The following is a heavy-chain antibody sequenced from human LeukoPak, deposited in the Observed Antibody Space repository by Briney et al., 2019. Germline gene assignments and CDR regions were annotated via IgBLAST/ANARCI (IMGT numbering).Heavy chain of an antibody. J-gene: IGHJ4*02. Sequence: EGSLRLSCAASGFTFSNYWMNWVRQAPGKGLEWVANINQDGSEKYYVDSVKGRFTISRDNAKNSLYLQMNSLRAEDTAVYYCARGPLRTDVYWGQGTLVTVSS. CDR1: GFTFSNYW. V-gene: IGHV3-7*05. CDR3: ARGPLRTDVY. D-gene: IGHD2-8*01. CDR2: INQDGSEK.